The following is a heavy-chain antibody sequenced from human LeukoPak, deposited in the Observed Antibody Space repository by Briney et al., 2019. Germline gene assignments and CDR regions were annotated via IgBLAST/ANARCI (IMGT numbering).Heavy chain of an antibody. CDR1: GFTFSSYA. Sequence: GGSLRLSCAASGFTFSSYAMSWVRQAPGKGLEWVSAISGSGGSTYYADSVKGRFTISRDNSKNTLYLQMNSLRAEDTAVYYCAKDSRFVVVPAAIGDYWGQGTLVTVSS. V-gene: IGHV3-23*01. CDR2: ISGSGGST. D-gene: IGHD2-2*02. J-gene: IGHJ4*02. CDR3: AKDSRFVVVPAAIGDY.